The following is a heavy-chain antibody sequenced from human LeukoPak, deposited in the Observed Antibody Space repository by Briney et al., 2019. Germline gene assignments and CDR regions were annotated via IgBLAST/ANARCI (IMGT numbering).Heavy chain of an antibody. Sequence: SDTLSLTCTVSGGPISSYHWSWLRQPPGKGLEWIGYIYYSGSTNYNPSLKSRVTISVDSSKNQFFLKLSSVTASDTAVYYCARVSPMGVAGSSYYYAMDVWGQGTTVTVSS. CDR3: ARVSPMGVAGSSYYYAMDV. V-gene: IGHV4-59*12. D-gene: IGHD6-19*01. J-gene: IGHJ6*02. CDR2: IYYSGST. CDR1: GGPISSYH.